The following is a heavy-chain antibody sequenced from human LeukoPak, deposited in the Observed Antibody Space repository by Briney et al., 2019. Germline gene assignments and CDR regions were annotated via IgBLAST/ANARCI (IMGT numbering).Heavy chain of an antibody. D-gene: IGHD3-22*01. CDR3: ARHKDHYDSSGYYSPSDY. J-gene: IGHJ4*02. V-gene: IGHV4-59*08. Sequence: NTSETLSLTCTVSGGSISSYYRSWVRQPPGKGLEWIGYIYYSGSTKYNPSLKGRATISVDTSKNQFSLKLSSVTAADTAVYYCARHKDHYDSSGYYSPSDYWGQGTLVTVSS. CDR2: IYYSGST. CDR1: GGSISSYY.